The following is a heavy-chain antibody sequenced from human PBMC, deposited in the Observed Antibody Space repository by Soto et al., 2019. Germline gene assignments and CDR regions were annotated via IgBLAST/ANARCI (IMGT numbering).Heavy chain of an antibody. J-gene: IGHJ4*02. Sequence: EVQLVESGGALIQPGGSLRLSCAASGFTFSSYSMNWVRQAPGKGLEWVSYISSGSSTIYYTDSVKGRFTISRDNAKNSLYLQMNSLRAEDTAVYYCARDSITMVRGVITDYWGQGTLVTVSS. CDR1: GFTFSSYS. CDR2: ISSGSSTI. CDR3: ARDSITMVRGVITDY. D-gene: IGHD3-10*01. V-gene: IGHV3-48*01.